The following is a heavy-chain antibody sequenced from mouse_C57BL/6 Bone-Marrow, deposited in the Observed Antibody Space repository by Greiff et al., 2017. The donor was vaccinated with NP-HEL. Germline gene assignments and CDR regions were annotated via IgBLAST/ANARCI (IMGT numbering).Heavy chain of an antibody. J-gene: IGHJ4*01. D-gene: IGHD1-1*01. CDR2: IHPNSGST. Sequence: QVQLQQSGAELVKPGASVKLSCKASGYTFTSYWMHWVKQRPGQGLEWIGMIHPNSGSTNYNEKFKSKATLTVDKSSSTAYMQLSSLTSEDSAVYYCAPSTVVARDYAMDYWGQGTSVTVSS. CDR1: GYTFTSYW. CDR3: APSTVVARDYAMDY. V-gene: IGHV1-64*01.